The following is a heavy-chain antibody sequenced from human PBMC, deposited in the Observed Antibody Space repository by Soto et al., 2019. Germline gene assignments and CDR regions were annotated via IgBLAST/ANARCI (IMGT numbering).Heavy chain of an antibody. CDR2: IIPILGIA. D-gene: IGHD2-2*01. CDR3: AREVVVVPAAISYYMDV. CDR1: GGTFSSYS. J-gene: IGHJ6*03. V-gene: IGHV1-69*04. Sequence: SVKVSCKASGGTFSSYSFSWVRQAPGQGLEWMGRIIPILGIANYAQKFQGRATITADKSTSTAYMELSSLRSEDTAVYYCAREVVVVPAAISYYMDVWGKGTTVTVSS.